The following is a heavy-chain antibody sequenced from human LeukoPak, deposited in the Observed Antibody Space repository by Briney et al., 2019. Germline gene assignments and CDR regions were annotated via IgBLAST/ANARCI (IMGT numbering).Heavy chain of an antibody. J-gene: IGHJ4*02. D-gene: IGHD2-15*01. CDR3: AKDLMDGELGYCSGGSCYPEY. Sequence: SETLSLTCAVYGGSFSGYYWSWIRQPPGKGLEWIGEINHSGSTNYNPSLKSRVTISVDTSKNQFSLKLSSVTAADTAVYYCAKDLMDGELGYCSGGSCYPEYWGQGTLVTVSS. CDR2: INHSGST. V-gene: IGHV4-34*01. CDR1: GGSFSGYY.